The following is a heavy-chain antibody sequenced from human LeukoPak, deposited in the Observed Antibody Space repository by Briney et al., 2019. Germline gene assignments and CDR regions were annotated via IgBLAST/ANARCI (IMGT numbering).Heavy chain of an antibody. CDR2: INHSGST. Sequence: SETLSLTCAVYGGSFSGYYWSWIRQPPGKGLEWIGEINHSGSTNYNPSLKGRVTISVDTSKNQFSLKLSSVTAADTAVYYCARGLLWFGESKPYYFDYWGQGTLVTVSS. CDR1: GGSFSGYY. CDR3: ARGLLWFGESKPYYFDY. J-gene: IGHJ4*02. D-gene: IGHD3-10*01. V-gene: IGHV4-34*01.